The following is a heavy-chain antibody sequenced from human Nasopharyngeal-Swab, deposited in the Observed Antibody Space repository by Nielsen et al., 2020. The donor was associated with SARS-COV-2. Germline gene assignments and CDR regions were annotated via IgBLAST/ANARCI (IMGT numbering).Heavy chain of an antibody. V-gene: IGHV3-74*01. CDR3: VRDGSVVRLDL. CDR2: INNEGTST. J-gene: IGHJ2*01. Sequence: GESLKISCAASGFSLSNYWMHWVRQGPGKGLVWVARINNEGTSTSYADSVKGRITISRDNAKNTLYVQMNSLKAEDTAVYYCVRDGSVVRLDLWGRGTLVTVSS. D-gene: IGHD2-15*01. CDR1: GFSLSNYW.